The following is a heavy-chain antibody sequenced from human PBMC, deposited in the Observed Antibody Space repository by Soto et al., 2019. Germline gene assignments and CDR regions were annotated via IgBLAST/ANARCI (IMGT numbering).Heavy chain of an antibody. CDR3: AREIGITMILVVHNRFGP. CDR1: GYTFTSYG. V-gene: IGHV1-18*01. CDR2: ISAYNGNT. Sequence: ASVKVSCKASGYTFTSYGISWVRQAPGQGLEWMGWISAYNGNTNYAQKLQGRVTMTTDTSTSTAYMELRSLRSDDTAVYYCAREIGITMILVVHNRFGPWGQGNLVTVSS. J-gene: IGHJ5*02. D-gene: IGHD3-22*01.